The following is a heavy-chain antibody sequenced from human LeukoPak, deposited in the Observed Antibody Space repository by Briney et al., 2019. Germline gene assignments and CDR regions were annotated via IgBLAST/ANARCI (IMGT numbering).Heavy chain of an antibody. Sequence: GGTLRLSCAASGFTFSSHGMNWVRQAPGKGLEWVSGISPSGGITYYTDSVKGRFTISRDNSKNTLYLQMNSLRAEDTAVYYCAKDHRHGDYLLSFDYWGQGTLVTVSS. D-gene: IGHD4-17*01. J-gene: IGHJ4*02. V-gene: IGHV3-23*01. CDR2: ISPSGGIT. CDR3: AKDHRHGDYLLSFDY. CDR1: GFTFSSHG.